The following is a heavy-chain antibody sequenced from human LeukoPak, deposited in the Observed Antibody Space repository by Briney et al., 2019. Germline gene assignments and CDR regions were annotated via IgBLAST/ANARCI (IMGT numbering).Heavy chain of an antibody. Sequence: ASVKVSCKASGYTFTSYDINWVRQATGQGLEWMGWMNPNSGNTGYAQKFQGRVTMTRNTSISTAYMELSSLRSEDTAVYYCATGTVTIYYYGMDVWGQGTTVTVSS. D-gene: IGHD4-17*01. V-gene: IGHV1-8*01. J-gene: IGHJ6*02. CDR2: MNPNSGNT. CDR3: ATGTVTIYYYGMDV. CDR1: GYTFTSYD.